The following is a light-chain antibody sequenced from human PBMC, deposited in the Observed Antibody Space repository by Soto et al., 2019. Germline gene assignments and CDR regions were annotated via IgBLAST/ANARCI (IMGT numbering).Light chain of an antibody. J-gene: IGLJ1*01. Sequence: QSALTQPASVSGSPGQSITISCTGTSSDVGGYNYVSWYQQHPGKAPKLMIYEVSNRPSGVSNRFSGSKSGNTASLTISGLQAEDEADYCCAAWDGSLNGYVFGTGTKLTVL. CDR3: AAWDGSLNGYV. CDR1: SSDVGGYNY. CDR2: EVS. V-gene: IGLV2-14*01.